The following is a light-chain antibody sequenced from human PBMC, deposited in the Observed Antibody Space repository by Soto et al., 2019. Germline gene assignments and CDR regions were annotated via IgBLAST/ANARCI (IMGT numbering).Light chain of an antibody. CDR3: QQYGSSIT. CDR2: GAS. J-gene: IGKJ5*01. CDR1: QSVSSSY. Sequence: IVLTQSPGTLSLSPGERATLSCRASQSVSSSYLAWYQQKPGQAPRLLIYGASSRATGIPDRFSGSGSGTDFTLTISRLEPEDCAVFYCQQYGSSITFGQGTRLVIK. V-gene: IGKV3-20*01.